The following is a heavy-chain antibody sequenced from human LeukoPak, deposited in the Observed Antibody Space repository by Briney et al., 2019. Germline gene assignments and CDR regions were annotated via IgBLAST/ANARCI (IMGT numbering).Heavy chain of an antibody. CDR2: IFWVGNR. CDR3: AHSLRRPSCSGGNCYYFDY. V-gene: IGHV2-5*02. D-gene: IGHD2-15*01. CDR1: GFSITTKGVG. Sequence: VSGPTLVNPTQTLPLTCTVTGFSITTKGVGVGWIRQAPRKALEWLAIIFWVGNRRYNSSLRSRLTITSDNSKNQVALTMTNMDPVDTATYFCAHSLRRPSCSGGNCYYFDYWGQGTLVTVSS. J-gene: IGHJ4*02.